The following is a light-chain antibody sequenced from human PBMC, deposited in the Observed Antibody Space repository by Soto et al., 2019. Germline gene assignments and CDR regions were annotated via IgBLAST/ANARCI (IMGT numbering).Light chain of an antibody. V-gene: IGKV3-15*01. J-gene: IGKJ2*01. CDR2: GAS. CDR1: QSVSSN. CDR3: QQYNKWPPYT. Sequence: EIVMTQSPATLSVSPGERATLSCRASQSVSSNLAWYQQKPGHAPRLLIYGASTRATGIPGTFSGSGSGTEFTLTISSLQSEDFAVYYCQQYNKWPPYTFGQGTKLEIK.